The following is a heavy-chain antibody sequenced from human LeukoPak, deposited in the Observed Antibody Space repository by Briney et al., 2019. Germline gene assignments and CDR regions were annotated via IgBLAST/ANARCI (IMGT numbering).Heavy chain of an antibody. CDR3: ARVRRGFDIVVVGRYYYYYMDV. CDR1: GGTFSISG. D-gene: IGHD2-2*01. J-gene: IGHJ6*03. CDR2: IIPIFGTA. V-gene: IGHV1-69*05. Sequence: ASVKVSCKASGGTFSISGFSWVRQAPGQGLEWMGGIIPIFGTANYAQKFQGRVTITTDESTSTAYMELSSLRSEDTAVYYCARVRRGFDIVVVGRYYYYYMDVWGKGNTVTVSS.